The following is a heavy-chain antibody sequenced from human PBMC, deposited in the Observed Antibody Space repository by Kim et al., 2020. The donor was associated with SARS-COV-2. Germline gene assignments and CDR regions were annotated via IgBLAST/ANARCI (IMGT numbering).Heavy chain of an antibody. CDR1: GFTFSSFC. Sequence: GGSLRLSCAASGFTFSSFCMTWVRQAPGKGLEWVASIRNDGSYIYYADSVKGRFTISRDNAKNSLYLHMNSLRAEDTAVYYCARDVVRHGGVDVWGQGTTVTVSS. CDR3: ARDVVRHGGVDV. J-gene: IGHJ6*02. V-gene: IGHV3-21*01. CDR2: IRNDGSYI. D-gene: IGHD2-15*01.